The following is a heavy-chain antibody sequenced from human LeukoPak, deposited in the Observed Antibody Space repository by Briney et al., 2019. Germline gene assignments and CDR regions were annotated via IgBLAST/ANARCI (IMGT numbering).Heavy chain of an antibody. V-gene: IGHV1-2*04. CDR3: ARGGLDGSGSYSPHDY. J-gene: IGHJ4*02. D-gene: IGHD3-10*01. CDR2: INPNSGGT. CDR1: GYTFTGYY. Sequence: ASVKVSCKASGYTFTGYYMHWVRQAPGQGLGWRGWINPNSGGTNYAQKFQGWVTMTRDTSISTAYMELSRLRSDDTAVYYCARGGLDGSGSYSPHDYWGQGTLVTVSS.